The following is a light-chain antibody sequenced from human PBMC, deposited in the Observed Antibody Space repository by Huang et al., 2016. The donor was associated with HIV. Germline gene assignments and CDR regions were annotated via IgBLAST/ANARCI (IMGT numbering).Light chain of an antibody. CDR3: LQTYTYPWT. V-gene: IGKV1-6*01. CDR2: ATS. CDR1: QGIRND. Sequence: AIQMTQSPASLSASVGDRVTITCRASQGIRNDLAWYQQRLGKAPKLLVSATSHVPSGVPSRFSGIGSGTHFTLTISSLQPEDFATYYCLQTYTYPWTFGRGTKVEI. J-gene: IGKJ1*01.